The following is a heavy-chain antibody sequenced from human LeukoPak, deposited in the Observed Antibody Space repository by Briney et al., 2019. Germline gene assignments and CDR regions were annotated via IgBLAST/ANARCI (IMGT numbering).Heavy chain of an antibody. J-gene: IGHJ6*03. D-gene: IGHD3-9*01. CDR2: IKEDGSEK. CDR1: GFTFRTYW. Sequence: GGSLRLSCAASGFTFRTYWMNWVRQAPGKGLEWVANIKEDGSEKNYVDSVRGRFTVSRDNANKSLFLQMNSLRAEDTAVYYCARDPSLTTGYYYYMDVWGKGTTVTVSS. V-gene: IGHV3-7*01. CDR3: ARDPSLTTGYYYYMDV.